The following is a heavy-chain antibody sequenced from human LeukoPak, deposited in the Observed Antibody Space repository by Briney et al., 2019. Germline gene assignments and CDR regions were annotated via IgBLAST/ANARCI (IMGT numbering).Heavy chain of an antibody. CDR1: GYTLTSYA. CDR3: AGGGRNFYWYFDL. CDR2: INTNTGNP. J-gene: IGHJ2*01. Sequence: ASVKVSCKASGYTLTSYAMNWVRQAPGQGLEWMGWINTNTGNPTYAQGFTGRFVFSLDTSVSTTYLQISSLKAEDTAVYYCAGGGRNFYWYFDLWGRGTLVTVSS. D-gene: IGHD3-16*01. V-gene: IGHV7-4-1*02.